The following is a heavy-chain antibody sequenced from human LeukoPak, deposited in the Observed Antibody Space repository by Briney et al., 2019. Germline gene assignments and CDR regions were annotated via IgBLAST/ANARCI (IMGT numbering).Heavy chain of an antibody. D-gene: IGHD4-11*01. CDR1: GYSISSGYY. V-gene: IGHV4-38-2*02. CDR2: IYHSGST. Sequence: PSETLSLTCTVSGYSISSGYYWGWIRQPPGKGLEWIGSIYHSGSTYYNPSLKSRGTISVDTSKNQFSLKLSSVTAADTAVYYCARGRYSKRGLDYWGQGTLVTVSS. J-gene: IGHJ4*02. CDR3: ARGRYSKRGLDY.